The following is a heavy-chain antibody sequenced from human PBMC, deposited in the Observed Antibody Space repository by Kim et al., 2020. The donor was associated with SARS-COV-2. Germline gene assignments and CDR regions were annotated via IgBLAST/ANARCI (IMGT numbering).Heavy chain of an antibody. V-gene: IGHV3-7*03. CDR2: RKQDGSEK. J-gene: IGHJ4*02. CDR3: ARGSYSFH. D-gene: IGHD1-26*01. Sequence: GWSLRLSCAASGFTFSSYWMTWVRQAPGKGLEWVATRKQDGSEKYYVASVKGLFTISRDNSKNSLYLQMNSLRAEDTAVYYCARGSYSFHWGKGNCGTVS. CDR1: GFTFSSYW.